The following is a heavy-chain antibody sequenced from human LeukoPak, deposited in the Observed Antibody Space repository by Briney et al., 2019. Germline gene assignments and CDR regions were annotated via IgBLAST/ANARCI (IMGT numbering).Heavy chain of an antibody. Sequence: PSETLSLTCAVYGGSFSGYYWSWIRQPPGKGLEWIGEINHSGSTNYNPSLKSRVTISVDTSKNQFSLKLSSVTAADTAVYYCARKRGDYVWGSYRYTVQYFDYWGQGTLVTVSS. CDR1: GGSFSGYY. V-gene: IGHV4-34*01. CDR3: ARKRGDYVWGSYRYTVQYFDY. J-gene: IGHJ4*02. CDR2: INHSGST. D-gene: IGHD3-16*02.